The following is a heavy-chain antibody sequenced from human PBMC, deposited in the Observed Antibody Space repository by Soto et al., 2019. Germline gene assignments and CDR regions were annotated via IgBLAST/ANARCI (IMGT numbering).Heavy chain of an antibody. CDR2: ISNNGGST. V-gene: IGHV3-64D*06. J-gene: IGHJ6*02. Sequence: EVQLVETGGGLVQPGGSLRLSCSASGFTFSSYAVHWVRQAVGKGLEYVSGISNNGGSTYYADSVKDRFTISRDNSKNTLYLQMSSLTAEDTAVYYCVKERRTTRRAMAVWGQWTTGTLSS. CDR3: VKERRTTRRAMAV. CDR1: GFTFSSYA. D-gene: IGHD1-7*01.